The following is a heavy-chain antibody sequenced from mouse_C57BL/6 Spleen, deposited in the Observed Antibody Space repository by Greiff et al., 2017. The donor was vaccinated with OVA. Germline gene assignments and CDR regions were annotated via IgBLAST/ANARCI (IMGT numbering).Heavy chain of an antibody. V-gene: IGHV1-15*01. D-gene: IGHD3-2*02. J-gene: IGHJ4*01. Sequence: VQLQQSGAELVRPGASVTLSCKASGYTFTDYEMHWVKQTPVHGLEWIGAIDPETGGTAYNQKFKGKAILTADKSSSTAYMELRSLTSEDSAVYYCTRRQLSPYAMDYWGQGTSVTVSS. CDR1: GYTFTDYE. CDR3: TRRQLSPYAMDY. CDR2: IDPETGGT.